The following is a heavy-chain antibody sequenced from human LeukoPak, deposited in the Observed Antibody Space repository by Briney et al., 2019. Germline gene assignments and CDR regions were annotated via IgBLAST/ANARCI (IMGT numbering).Heavy chain of an antibody. D-gene: IGHD6-25*01. CDR1: GGSFSGYY. CDR2: INHSGST. Sequence: SETLSLTCAVYGGSFSGYYWSWIRQPPGKGLEWIGEINHSGSTNYNPSLKSRVTISVDTSKNQFSLKLSSVTAADTAVYYCARRRYFDYWGQGTLVTVSS. CDR3: ARRRYFDY. J-gene: IGHJ4*02. V-gene: IGHV4-34*01.